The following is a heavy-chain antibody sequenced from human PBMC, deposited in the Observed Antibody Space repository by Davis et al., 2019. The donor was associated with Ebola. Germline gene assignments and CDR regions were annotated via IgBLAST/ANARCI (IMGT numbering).Heavy chain of an antibody. Sequence: AASVKVSCKASGYTLTNYYLHWVRQAPGQGLEWMGRMNPSSGGTNYAQKLQGRVTMTTDTSTSTAYMELRSLRSDDTSVYYCARYSASYYASGQPQFDYWGQGTLVTVSS. CDR3: ARYSASYYASGQPQFDY. D-gene: IGHD3-10*01. CDR2: MNPSSGGT. V-gene: IGHV1-2*06. CDR1: GYTLTNYY. J-gene: IGHJ4*02.